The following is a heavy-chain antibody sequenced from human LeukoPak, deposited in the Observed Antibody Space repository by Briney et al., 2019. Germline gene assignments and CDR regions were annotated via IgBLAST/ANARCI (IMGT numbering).Heavy chain of an antibody. D-gene: IGHD5-24*01. J-gene: IGHJ3*01. CDR3: ARDRPRVDAFDV. CDR2: IYSGGST. Sequence: GGSLRLSCAASGFTVSSNYMSWVRQAPGKGLEWVSVIYSGGSTYYADSVKGRFTISRDNSKNTLYLQMNSLRAEDTAVYYCARDRPRVDAFDVWGQGTMVTVSS. CDR1: GFTVSSNY. V-gene: IGHV3-66*01.